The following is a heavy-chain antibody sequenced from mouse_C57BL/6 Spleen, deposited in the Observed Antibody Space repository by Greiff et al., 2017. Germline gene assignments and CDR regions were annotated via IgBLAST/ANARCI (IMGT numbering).Heavy chain of an antibody. CDR2: INPNNGGT. J-gene: IGHJ1*03. Sequence: VQLQQSGPELVKPGASVKISCKASGYTFTDYYMNWVKQSHGKSLEWIGDINPNNGGTSYNQKFKGKATLTVDKSSSTAYLELRSLTSEDSAVYYCARWRRVPITTVVAPAFDVWGTGTTVTVSS. CDR1: GYTFTDYY. CDR3: ARWRRVPITTVVAPAFDV. D-gene: IGHD1-1*01. V-gene: IGHV1-26*01.